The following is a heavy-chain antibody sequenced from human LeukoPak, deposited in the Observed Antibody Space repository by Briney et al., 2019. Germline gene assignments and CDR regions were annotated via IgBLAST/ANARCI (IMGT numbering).Heavy chain of an antibody. CDR1: VWSVSPYS. V-gene: IGHV3-64*02. CDR2: SSSNGCAK. Sequence: VRLSYAASVWSVSPYSMLWVRQAPGRGLEYVAGSSSNGCAKDFADSVQDRFTLSRDNSKNSLYLKMGSLTTEDMAVYYCARRPSNVYYYFYYWGQGTLVTVSS. CDR3: ARRPSNVYYYFYY. J-gene: IGHJ4*02. D-gene: IGHD2-8*01.